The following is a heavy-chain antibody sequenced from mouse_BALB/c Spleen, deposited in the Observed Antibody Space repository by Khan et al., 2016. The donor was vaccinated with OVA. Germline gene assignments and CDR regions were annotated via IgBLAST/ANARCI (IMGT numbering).Heavy chain of an antibody. CDR1: GYTFTSYW. CDR2: INPSNGRT. V-gene: IGHV1S81*02. J-gene: IGHJ2*01. CDR3: ARSSYGSTDY. Sequence: QVQLQQPGAELVKPGASVKLSCKASGYTFTSYWMHWVQQRPGQGLEWIGEINPSNGRTNYNEKFKGKATLTVDKSSSTAYLQLSSLTSEDSAVYYCARSSYGSTDYWGQGTTLTVSS. D-gene: IGHD1-1*01.